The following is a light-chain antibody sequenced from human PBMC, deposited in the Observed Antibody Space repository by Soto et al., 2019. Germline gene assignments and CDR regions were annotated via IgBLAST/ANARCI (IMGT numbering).Light chain of an antibody. CDR2: ETS. J-gene: IGKJ4*01. Sequence: AIQLTQSPSSLSASVGDRVTITCRASQGINTGVAWYQQKPGRSPKLLIYETSNLASGVSLRFSGTGYGTQFSLTIGGLQPEDFATYHCQQSSDHPLTLGGGTKVDIK. CDR3: QQSSDHPLT. CDR1: QGINTG. V-gene: IGKV1D-13*01.